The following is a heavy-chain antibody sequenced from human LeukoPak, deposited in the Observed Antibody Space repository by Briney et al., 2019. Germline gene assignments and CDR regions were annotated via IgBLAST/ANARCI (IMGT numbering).Heavy chain of an antibody. CDR1: GFTFSSYA. D-gene: IGHD1-26*01. V-gene: IGHV3-23*01. CDR2: ISGSGGST. CDR3: ARASGSFDY. J-gene: IGHJ4*02. Sequence: PGGFLRLSCAASGFTFSSYAMSWVRQAPGKGLEWVSAISGSGGSTYYADSVKGRFTISRDNSKNTLYLQMNSLRAEDSAVYYCARASGSFDYWGQGTLVTVSS.